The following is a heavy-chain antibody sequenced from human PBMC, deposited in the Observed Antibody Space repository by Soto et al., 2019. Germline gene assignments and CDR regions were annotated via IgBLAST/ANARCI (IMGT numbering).Heavy chain of an antibody. V-gene: IGHV3-48*01. D-gene: IGHD6-6*01. J-gene: IGHJ4*02. CDR1: GFTFSSYS. CDR2: ISSSSTI. Sequence: GGSLRLSCAASGFTFSSYSMNWVRQAPGKGLEWVSYISSSSTIYYADSVKGRFTISRDNSKNTLYLQMNSLRAEDTAVYYFAKLRCIAARDHLAYRGQRTLVPGSS. CDR3: AKLRCIAARDHLAY.